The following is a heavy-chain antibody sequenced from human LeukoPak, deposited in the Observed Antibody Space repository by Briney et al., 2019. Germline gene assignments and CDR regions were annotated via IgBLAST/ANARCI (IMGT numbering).Heavy chain of an antibody. V-gene: IGHV1-2*02. CDR1: GYTFTSSN. CDR2: INPNSGGT. J-gene: IGHJ5*02. CDR3: ARVPRRYSSSWYPPQEFDP. D-gene: IGHD6-13*01. Sequence: ASVRVSCKVSGYTFTSSNINWVRQAPGQGLEWMGWINPNSGGTNYAQKFQGRVTMTRDTSISTAYMELSRLRSDDTAVYYCARVPRRYSSSWYPPQEFDPWGQGTLVTVSS.